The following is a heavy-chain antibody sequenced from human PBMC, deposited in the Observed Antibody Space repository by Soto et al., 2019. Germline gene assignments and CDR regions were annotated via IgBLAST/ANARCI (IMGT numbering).Heavy chain of an antibody. CDR1: GFTFSSYS. V-gene: IGHV3-23*01. D-gene: IGHD3-10*01. Sequence: VQLLESGGGLVQPGGSLRLSCVASGFTFSSYSTSWVRQAPGKGLEWGSGFRSSGDDGTTYYADSVKGRFTISRDNSKNTLFLQMNSLRAEDTAIYYCAKKVNSGPGSQYFDYWGQGTLVTVSS. J-gene: IGHJ4*02. CDR3: AKKVNSGPGSQYFDY. CDR2: FRSSGDDGTT.